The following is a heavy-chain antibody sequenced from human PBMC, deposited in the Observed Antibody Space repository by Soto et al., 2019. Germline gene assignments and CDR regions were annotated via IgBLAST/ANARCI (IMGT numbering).Heavy chain of an antibody. V-gene: IGHV3-30*18. J-gene: IGHJ6*02. D-gene: IGHD3-3*01. Sequence: PGGSLRLSCAASGFTFSSYGMHWVRQAPGKGLEWVAVISYDGSNKYYADSVKGRFTISRDNSKNTLYLQMNSLRAEDTAVYYCANLGVSSFTIFGVAATSGMDVWGQGTTVTVSS. CDR2: ISYDGSNK. CDR3: ANLGVSSFTIFGVAATSGMDV. CDR1: GFTFSSYG.